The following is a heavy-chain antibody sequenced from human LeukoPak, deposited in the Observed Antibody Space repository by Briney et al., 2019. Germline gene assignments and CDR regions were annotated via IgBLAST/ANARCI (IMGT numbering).Heavy chain of an antibody. J-gene: IGHJ5*02. CDR2: LNPNSGDT. CDR3: ATDHSMANTAWWFDP. Sequence: GASVKVSCKAPGYSFTNYAINWVRQAPGQGLEWMGWLNPNSGDTKDALKFQGRITMSRDTSTSTVYMELSSLRSEDTAFYYCATDHSMANTAWWFDPWGQGTLVTVSS. V-gene: IGHV1-8*01. CDR1: GYSFTNYA. D-gene: IGHD5-24*01.